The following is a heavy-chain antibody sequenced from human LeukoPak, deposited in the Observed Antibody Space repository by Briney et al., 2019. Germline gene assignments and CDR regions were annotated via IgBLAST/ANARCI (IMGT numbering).Heavy chain of an antibody. CDR1: GGTFSSYA. Sequence: ASVKVSCKASGGTFSSYAISWVRQAPGQGLEWMGRIIPILHIANYAQKLQGRVTMTTDTSTSTAYMELRSLRSDDTAVYYCARDRLIVVVPAAISHYYYYMDVWGKGTTVTVSS. CDR2: IIPILHIA. J-gene: IGHJ6*03. CDR3: ARDRLIVVVPAAISHYYYYMDV. V-gene: IGHV1-69*04. D-gene: IGHD2-2*01.